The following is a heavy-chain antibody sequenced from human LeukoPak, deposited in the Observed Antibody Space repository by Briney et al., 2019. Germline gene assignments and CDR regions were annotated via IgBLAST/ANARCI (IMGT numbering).Heavy chain of an antibody. J-gene: IGHJ4*02. CDR1: GGSISSSSYY. Sequence: SETLSLTCTVSGGSISSSSYYWGWIRQPPGKGLEWIGYIYYSGSTYYNPSLKSRVTISVDTSKNQFSLKLSSVTAADTAVYYCARETYYDSSGYLDYWGQGTPVTVSS. D-gene: IGHD3-22*01. V-gene: IGHV4-31*03. CDR2: IYYSGST. CDR3: ARETYYDSSGYLDY.